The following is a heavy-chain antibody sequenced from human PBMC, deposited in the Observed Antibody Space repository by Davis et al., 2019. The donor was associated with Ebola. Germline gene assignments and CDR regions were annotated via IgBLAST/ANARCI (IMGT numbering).Heavy chain of an antibody. CDR2: INPNDGRT. Sequence: ASVKVSCKASGYTFTNYYMHWVRQAPGQGLEWMGLINPNDGRTIYAQKFQGRVTVTRDTSTTTVYMDLSSLRSEDTALYYCTTPGGQDSGYEVFDIWGQGTMVTVSS. V-gene: IGHV1-46*03. J-gene: IGHJ3*02. CDR1: GYTFTNYY. D-gene: IGHD5-12*01. CDR3: TTPGGQDSGYEVFDI.